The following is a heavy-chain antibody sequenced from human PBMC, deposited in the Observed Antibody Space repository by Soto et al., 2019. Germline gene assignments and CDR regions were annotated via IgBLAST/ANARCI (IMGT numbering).Heavy chain of an antibody. CDR2: INAGNGNT. CDR1: GYTFTSYA. Sequence: ASVKVSCKASGYTFTSYAMHWVRQAPGQRLEWMGWINAGNGNTKYSQKFQGRVTITRDTSASTAYMELSSLRSEDMAVYYCARAGPVLRYFDWLSDYWGQGTLVTVSS. V-gene: IGHV1-3*01. J-gene: IGHJ4*02. CDR3: ARAGPVLRYFDWLSDY. D-gene: IGHD3-9*01.